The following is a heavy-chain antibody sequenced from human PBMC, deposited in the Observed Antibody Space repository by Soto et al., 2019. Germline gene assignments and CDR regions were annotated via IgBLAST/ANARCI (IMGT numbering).Heavy chain of an antibody. CDR1: GFTFSSYA. J-gene: IGHJ4*02. Sequence: GGSLRLSCAASGFTFSSYALSWVRQAPGKGLEWVSSVSPSGSSYYADSVKGRFTISRDNSKNTLYLQMNSLKAEDSALYYCARSGSYSWLPYWGQGTLVTVSS. CDR3: ARSGSYSWLPY. CDR2: VSPSGSS. V-gene: IGHV3-23*01. D-gene: IGHD1-26*01.